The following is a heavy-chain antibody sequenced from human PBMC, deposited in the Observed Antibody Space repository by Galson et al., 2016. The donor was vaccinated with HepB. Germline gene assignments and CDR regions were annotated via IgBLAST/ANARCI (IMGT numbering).Heavy chain of an antibody. CDR3: ARIRAGTTFHFES. Sequence: ETLSLTCSVSGDSMTGYYWTWIRQPAGKGLEWLGRIYSAGTAKYNPSLTRRVSMSVDTSKNEFSLRLTSVTSADTGVYYCARIRAGTTFHFESWGQGTLVTVSS. CDR2: IYSAGTA. D-gene: IGHD1/OR15-1a*01. V-gene: IGHV4-4*07. CDR1: GDSMTGYY. J-gene: IGHJ4*02.